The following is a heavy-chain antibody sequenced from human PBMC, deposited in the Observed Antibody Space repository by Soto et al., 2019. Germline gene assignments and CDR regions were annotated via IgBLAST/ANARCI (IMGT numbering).Heavy chain of an antibody. V-gene: IGHV3-23*01. CDR3: AKTDYCSGGSCYPTPFDY. CDR2: ISGSGGST. D-gene: IGHD2-15*01. Sequence: GGSLRLSCAASGFTFSSYAMSWVRQAPGKGLEWVSAISGSGGSTYYADSVKGRFTISRDNSKNTLYLQMNSLRAEDTAVYYCAKTDYCSGGSCYPTPFDYWGQATLVTVSS. J-gene: IGHJ4*02. CDR1: GFTFSSYA.